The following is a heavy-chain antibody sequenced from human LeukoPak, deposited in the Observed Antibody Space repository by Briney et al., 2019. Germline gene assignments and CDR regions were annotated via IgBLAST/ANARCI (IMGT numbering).Heavy chain of an antibody. V-gene: IGHV1-2*02. CDR1: GYTFTGYY. D-gene: IGHD3-10*01. CDR2: INPNSGGT. J-gene: IGHJ5*02. CDR3: ARSVIGNYGSGRNNWFDP. Sequence: ASVKVSCKASGYTFTGYYMHWVRQAPGQGLEWMGWINPNSGGTNYAQKFQGRVTMTRDTSISTAYMELSRLRSDDTAVYYCARSVIGNYGSGRNNWFDPWGQGTLVTVSS.